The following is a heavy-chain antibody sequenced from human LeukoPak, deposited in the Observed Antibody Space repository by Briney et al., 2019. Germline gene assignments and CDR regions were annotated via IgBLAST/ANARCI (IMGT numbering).Heavy chain of an antibody. CDR3: ARGYSSGLSWSYYFDY. CDR1: GYTFTSYD. D-gene: IGHD6-19*01. J-gene: IGHJ4*02. Sequence: GASVKVSCKASGYTFTSYDIIWVRQATGQGLEWMGWINTYTGNPTYAQGFTGRFVFSLDTSVNTAYLQISSLKAEDTAVYYCARGYSSGLSWSYYFDYWGQGTLVTVSS. CDR2: INTYTGNP. V-gene: IGHV7-4-1*02.